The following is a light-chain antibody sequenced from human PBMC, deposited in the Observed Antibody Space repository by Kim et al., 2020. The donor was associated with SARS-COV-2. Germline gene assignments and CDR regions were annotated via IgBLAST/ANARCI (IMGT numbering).Light chain of an antibody. CDR3: QQCKNFPLT. Sequence: ASVGDRVTLTCRASQGICKDLDWDQQKPGKAPKLLIYDASTLEKGVPSRFTGSGSGTDFTLTISSLQPEDIATYYCQQCKNFPLTFGAGTPVEIK. CDR1: QGICKD. J-gene: IGKJ4*01. CDR2: DAS. V-gene: IGKV1D-13*01.